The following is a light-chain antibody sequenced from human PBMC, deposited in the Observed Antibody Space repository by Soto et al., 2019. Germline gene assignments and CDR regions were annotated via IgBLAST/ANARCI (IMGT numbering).Light chain of an antibody. Sequence: DIVMTQSPDSLAVYLGERATINCKYSQSVLYSSNNKNYLAWYQQKPGQPPKLLIYWASTRESGVPDRFSGSGSGTDFTLTISSLQAEDVAVYYCQQYYSTPYTFGQGTKLEIK. J-gene: IGKJ2*01. CDR1: QSVLYSSNNKNY. CDR2: WAS. V-gene: IGKV4-1*01. CDR3: QQYYSTPYT.